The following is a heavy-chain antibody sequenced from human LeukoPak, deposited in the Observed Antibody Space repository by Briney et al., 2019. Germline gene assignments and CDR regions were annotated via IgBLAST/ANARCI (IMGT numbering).Heavy chain of an antibody. Sequence: QPGGSLRLSCAASGFTFSSYWMSWVRQAPGKGREWVANIKQDGSERNYVDAVKGRFTISRDNAKNSLYLQVNSLRVEDTAVYYCAGGSGSSWFDPWGQGTLVTVSS. CDR2: IKQDGSER. CDR1: GFTFSSYW. D-gene: IGHD3-3*01. J-gene: IGHJ5*02. V-gene: IGHV3-7*05. CDR3: AGGSGSSWFDP.